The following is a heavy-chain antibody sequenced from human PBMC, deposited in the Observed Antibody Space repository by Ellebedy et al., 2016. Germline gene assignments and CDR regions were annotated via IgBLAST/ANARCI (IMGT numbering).Heavy chain of an antibody. CDR1: GFIFSSYS. D-gene: IGHD2-2*01. V-gene: IGHV3-9*01. CDR2: ISWNSRST. CDR3: AKEVGVVPGAPGWFDL. J-gene: IGHJ5*02. Sequence: GGSLRLSXAASGFIFSSYSMNWVRQAPGKGLEWVSGISWNSRSTAYGDPVKGRFTISRDNSKNSLYLQMNSLRAEDTALYYCAKEVGVVPGAPGWFDLWGQGTLVTVSS.